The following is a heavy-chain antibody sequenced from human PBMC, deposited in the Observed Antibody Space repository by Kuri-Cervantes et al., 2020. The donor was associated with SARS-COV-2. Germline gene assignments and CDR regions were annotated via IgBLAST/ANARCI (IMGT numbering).Heavy chain of an antibody. J-gene: IGHJ3*02. V-gene: IGHV3-30*04. CDR2: ISYDGSNK. CDR1: GFTFSSYA. Sequence: GGSLRLSRAASGFTFSSYAMHWVRQAPGKGLEWVAVISYDGSNKYYADSVKGRFTISRDNSKNTLYLQMNSLRAEDTAVYYCARSDGSSSPDGAFDIWGQGTTVIVSS. D-gene: IGHD6-6*01. CDR3: ARSDGSSSPDGAFDI.